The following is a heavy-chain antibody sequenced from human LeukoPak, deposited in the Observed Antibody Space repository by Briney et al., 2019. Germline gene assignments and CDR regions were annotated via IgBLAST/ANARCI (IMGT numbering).Heavy chain of an antibody. CDR1: GFTFSNSW. Sequence: PGGSLRLSCAASGFTFSNSWMSWVRHAPGKGLEWVANIKEDGSDAYYVDSVKCRFTISRDNAKNSLYLQMDSLRAEHTAVYPCARRSYWAQGSLVTVSS. CDR2: IKEDGSDA. CDR3: ARRSY. J-gene: IGHJ4*02. V-gene: IGHV3-7*01.